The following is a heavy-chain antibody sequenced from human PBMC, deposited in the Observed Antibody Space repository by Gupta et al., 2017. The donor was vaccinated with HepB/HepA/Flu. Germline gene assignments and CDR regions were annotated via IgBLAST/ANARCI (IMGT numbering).Heavy chain of an antibody. CDR2: IKVDGNER. CDR1: GFTFSSFW. CDR3: VRDLKVTTFGRDYFGVDG. V-gene: IGHV3-7*01. D-gene: IGHD4-17*01. J-gene: IGHJ6*04. Sequence: VESGGGLVQPGGSLRLSCAASGFTFSSFWMSWVRQAPGKGLEWVANIKVDGNERYYLDSVKGRFTISRDNSKNSMYLPMTRLRVEDTAVEDGVRDLKVTTFGRDYFGVDGGGKGTTVTVSS.